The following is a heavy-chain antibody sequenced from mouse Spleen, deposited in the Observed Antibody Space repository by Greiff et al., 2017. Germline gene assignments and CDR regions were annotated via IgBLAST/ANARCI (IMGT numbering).Heavy chain of an antibody. V-gene: IGHV1-18*01. CDR1: GCTFTDYN. J-gene: IGHJ3*01. D-gene: IGHD2-4*01. Sequence: EVQLQQSGPELVKPGASVKIPCKASGCTFTDYNMDWVKQSHGKSLEWIGDINPNNGGTIYNQKFKGKATLTVDKSSSTTYMELRSLTSEDTAVYYCARWGYDYSFAYWGQGTLVTVSA. CDR3: ARWGYDYSFAY. CDR2: INPNNGGT.